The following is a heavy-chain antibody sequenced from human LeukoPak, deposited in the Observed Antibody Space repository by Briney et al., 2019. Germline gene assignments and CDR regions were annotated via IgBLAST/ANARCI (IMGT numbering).Heavy chain of an antibody. CDR1: GFTFSSYA. V-gene: IGHV3-23*01. J-gene: IGHJ4*02. D-gene: IGHD6-19*01. Sequence: GGSLRLSYAASGFTFSSYAMSWVRQAPGKGLEWVSAISGSGGSTYYADSVKGRFTISRDNSKNTLYLQMNSLRADGTAVYYCAKLVAVAGTYYFDYWGQGTLVTVSS. CDR2: ISGSGGST. CDR3: AKLVAVAGTYYFDY.